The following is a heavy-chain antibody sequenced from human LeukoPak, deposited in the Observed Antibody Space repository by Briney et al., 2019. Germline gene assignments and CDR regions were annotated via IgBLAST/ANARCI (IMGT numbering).Heavy chain of an antibody. Sequence: PSETLSLTCTVSGGSISSYYWNWIRQPPGKGLEWIGYIYYNSGRTNYNPSLKSRVTISVDTSKNQFSLKLSSVTAADTAVYYCARSGGEMATIGLDYWGQGTLVTVSS. CDR3: ARSGGEMATIGLDY. V-gene: IGHV4-59*01. CDR1: GGSISSYY. CDR2: IYYNSGRT. D-gene: IGHD5-24*01. J-gene: IGHJ4*02.